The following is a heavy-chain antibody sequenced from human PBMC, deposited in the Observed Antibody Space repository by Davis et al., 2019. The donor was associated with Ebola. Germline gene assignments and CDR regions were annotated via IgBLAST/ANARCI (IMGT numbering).Heavy chain of an antibody. D-gene: IGHD6-13*01. CDR1: GFTFSSYA. CDR2: ISYDGSNK. CDR3: AKYSLGV. V-gene: IGHV3-30*18. J-gene: IGHJ6*02. Sequence: GGSLRLSCAASGFTFSSYAMSWIRQAPGKGLEWVAVISYDGSNKYYADSVKGRFTISRDNSKNTLYLQMNSLRAEDTAVYYCAKYSLGVWGQGTTVTVSS.